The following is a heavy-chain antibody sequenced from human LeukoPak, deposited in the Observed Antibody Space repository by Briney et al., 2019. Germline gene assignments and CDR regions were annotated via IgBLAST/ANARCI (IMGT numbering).Heavy chain of an antibody. J-gene: IGHJ4*02. V-gene: IGHV3-21*01. CDR2: ISSGRTYT. CDR3: ARGDRSAVFDY. Sequence: GGPLRLSCAASGFTFSGFNMNWVRQAPGKGLEWVSSISSGRTYTYYADSVKGRFTISRENTKNSLFLQMNSLGAEDTAIYYCARGDRSAVFDYWGQGSLVTVSS. CDR1: GFTFSGFN. D-gene: IGHD6-13*01.